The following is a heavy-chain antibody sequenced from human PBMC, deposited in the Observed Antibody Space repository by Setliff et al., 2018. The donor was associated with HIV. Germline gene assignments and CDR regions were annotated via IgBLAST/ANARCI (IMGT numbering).Heavy chain of an antibody. D-gene: IGHD1-1*01. Sequence: ASVKVSCKASGYTFTDYYMHWVQQAPGKELEWMGRVDPEDGETIYAEKFQGRVTMTADTSTDTAYMELSSLRSEDTAVYYCAVNDATTDDAFDIWGQGTMVTVSS. J-gene: IGHJ3*02. CDR1: GYTFTDYY. CDR3: AVNDATTDDAFDI. V-gene: IGHV1-69-2*01. CDR2: VDPEDGET.